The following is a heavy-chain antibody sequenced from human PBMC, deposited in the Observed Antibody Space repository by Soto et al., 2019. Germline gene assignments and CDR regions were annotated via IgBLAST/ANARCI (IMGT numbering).Heavy chain of an antibody. J-gene: IGHJ4*02. CDR3: ARVGTDYYDSSGVSFDY. V-gene: IGHV1-69*02. Sequence: SVKVSCKASGGTFSSYTISWVRQAPGQGLEWMGRIIPILGIANYAQKFQGRVTITADKSTSTAYMELSSLRSEDTAVYYCARVGTDYYDSSGVSFDYWGQGTLVTVSS. CDR1: GGTFSSYT. D-gene: IGHD3-22*01. CDR2: IIPILGIA.